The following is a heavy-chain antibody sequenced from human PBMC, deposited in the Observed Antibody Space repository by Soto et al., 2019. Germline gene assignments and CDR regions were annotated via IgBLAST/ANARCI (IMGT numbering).Heavy chain of an antibody. D-gene: IGHD3-3*01. J-gene: IGHJ4*02. CDR2: IYHNGST. CDR1: GGSIGNTNW. CDR3: ARAETFMLEWIFNSFDL. V-gene: IGHV4-4*02. Sequence: PSETLSLTCAISGGSIGNTNWWTWVRQPPGRELEGIGEIYHNGSTTYNPSLQSRVTISVDKSKNQYSLKLRPVTAADTAVYYCARAETFMLEWIFNSFDLWGQGTLVTVSS.